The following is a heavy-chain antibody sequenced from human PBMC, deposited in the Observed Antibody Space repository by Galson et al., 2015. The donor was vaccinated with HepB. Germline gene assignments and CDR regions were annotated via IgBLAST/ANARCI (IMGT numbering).Heavy chain of an antibody. D-gene: IGHD2-2*01. CDR1: GYTFTSND. V-gene: IGHV1-18*01. CDR3: ARGGYCSTTSCYAFGH. Sequence: SVKVSCKASGYTFTSNDINWVRQAPGHGLEWMGWVSSYSGNTKYAQKFQGRVTMTTDTSTSTAYMELRSLRSDDTAVYYYARGGYCSTTSCYAFGHWGQGTLVTVSS. CDR2: VSSYSGNT. J-gene: IGHJ4*02.